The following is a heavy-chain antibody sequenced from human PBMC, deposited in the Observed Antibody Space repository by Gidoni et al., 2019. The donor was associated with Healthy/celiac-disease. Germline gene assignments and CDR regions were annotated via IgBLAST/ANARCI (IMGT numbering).Heavy chain of an antibody. CDR1: GFTFSYSY. D-gene: IGHD2-15*01. CDR2: ISSSSSYT. Sequence: QVQLVESGGGLVKPGGSLRLSCAASGFTFSYSYMSWIRQAPGKGLEWVSYISSSSSYTNYADSVKGRFTISRDNAKNSLYLQMNSLRAEDTAVYYCARSVVAPRRPPGYFDYWGQGTLVTVSS. CDR3: ARSVVAPRRPPGYFDY. J-gene: IGHJ4*02. V-gene: IGHV3-11*05.